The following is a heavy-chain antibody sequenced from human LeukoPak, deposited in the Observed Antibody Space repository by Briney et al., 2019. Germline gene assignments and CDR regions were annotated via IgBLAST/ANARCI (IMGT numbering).Heavy chain of an antibody. D-gene: IGHD1-14*01. V-gene: IGHV3-21*01. J-gene: IGHJ4*02. CDR2: ISTSSSYI. CDR3: ARGTLNIPGEHGAFDY. Sequence: GSLRLSCAASGFTFSSYSMNWVRQAPGKGLEWVSSISTSSSYIHYADSVKGRFTISRDNAKNSLYLQMNSLRAEDTAVYYCARGTLNIPGEHGAFDYWGQGTLVTVSS. CDR1: GFTFSSYS.